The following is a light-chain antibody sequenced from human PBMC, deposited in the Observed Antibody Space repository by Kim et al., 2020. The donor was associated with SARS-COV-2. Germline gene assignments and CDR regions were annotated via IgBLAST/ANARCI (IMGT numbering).Light chain of an antibody. V-gene: IGKV3-11*01. Sequence: EIVLTQSPATLSLSPGERATLSCRASQSVGNSLAWFQQKPGQAPRLLIFETSNRDTGIPARFSGSGSGTGFTLTISSLEPEDFAVYYYQKSYDSPLTFGGGTKVDIK. J-gene: IGKJ4*01. CDR1: QSVGNS. CDR3: QKSYDSPLT. CDR2: ETS.